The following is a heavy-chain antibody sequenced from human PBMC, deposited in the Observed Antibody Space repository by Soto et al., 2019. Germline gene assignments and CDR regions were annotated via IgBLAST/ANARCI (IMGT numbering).Heavy chain of an antibody. CDR1: GYTFTSYG. Sequence: ASVKVSCKASGYTFTSYGISWVRQAPGQGLEWMGWISAYNGNTNYAQKLQGRVTMTTDTSTSTAYMELRSLRSDGTAVYYCARGRIVVVPAADVEVDFDDWAQGTLVTGSS. CDR2: ISAYNGNT. V-gene: IGHV1-18*01. J-gene: IGHJ4*02. CDR3: ARGRIVVVPAADVEVDFDD. D-gene: IGHD2-2*01.